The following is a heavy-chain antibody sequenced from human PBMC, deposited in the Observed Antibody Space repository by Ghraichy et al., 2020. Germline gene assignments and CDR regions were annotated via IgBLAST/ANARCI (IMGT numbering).Heavy chain of an antibody. CDR1: GFTFSSYA. J-gene: IGHJ6*02. D-gene: IGHD3-3*01. CDR3: ARALEWLFYYYGMDV. Sequence: GGSLRLSCAASGFTFSSYAMHWVRQAPGKGLEWVAVISYDGSNKYYADSVKGRFTISRDNSKNTLYLQMNSLRAEDTAVYYCARALEWLFYYYGMDVWGQGTTVTVSS. CDR2: ISYDGSNK. V-gene: IGHV3-30-3*01.